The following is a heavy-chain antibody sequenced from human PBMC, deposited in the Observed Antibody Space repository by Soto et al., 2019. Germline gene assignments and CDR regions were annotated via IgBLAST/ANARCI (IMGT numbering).Heavy chain of an antibody. CDR3: ARVPISYYDFWSGYFDGTRYYYGMDV. J-gene: IGHJ6*02. Sequence: SQTLSLTCAISGDSVSSNSAAWNWIRQSPSRGLEWLGRTYYRSKWYNDYAVSVKSRITINPDTSKNQISLQLNSVTPEDTAVYYCARVPISYYDFWSGYFDGTRYYYGMDVWGQGTTVTVSS. CDR2: TYYRSKWYN. V-gene: IGHV6-1*01. CDR1: GDSVSSNSAA. D-gene: IGHD3-3*01.